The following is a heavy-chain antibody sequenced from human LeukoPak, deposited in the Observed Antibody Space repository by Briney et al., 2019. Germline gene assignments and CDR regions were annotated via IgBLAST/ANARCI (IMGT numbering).Heavy chain of an antibody. V-gene: IGHV4-61*02. CDR2: VYTSGST. D-gene: IGHD6-13*01. J-gene: IGHJ6*04. CDR3: ARDTLNIGAASVY. Sequence: PSETLSLTCTVSGGSISSSSYYWGWIRQPAGKGLEWIGRVYTSGSTHYNPSLKSRVTLSLDMSKNQFSLELNSVTAADTAVYYCARDTLNIGAASVYWGKGTTVTISS. CDR1: GGSISSSSYY.